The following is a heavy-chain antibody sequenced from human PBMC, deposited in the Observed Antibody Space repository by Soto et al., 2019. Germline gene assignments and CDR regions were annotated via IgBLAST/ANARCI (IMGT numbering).Heavy chain of an antibody. CDR3: ARGGASSRYFDY. CDR2: IHSSEGA. V-gene: IGHV4-59*01. Sequence: PSETLSLTCTVSGRSISGDFWSWIRQPPGKGLEWIGFIHSSEGANYNPSFKSRLTMSVDTSKNQFSLKLTSVNTADTAVYYCARGGASSRYFDYWGQGRLVTVSS. J-gene: IGHJ4*02. CDR1: GRSISGDF. D-gene: IGHD3-10*01.